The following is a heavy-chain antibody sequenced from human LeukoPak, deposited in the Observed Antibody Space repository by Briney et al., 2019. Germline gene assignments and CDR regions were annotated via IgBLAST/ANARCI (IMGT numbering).Heavy chain of an antibody. V-gene: IGHV4-39*07. CDR3: ARTTVTSTDP. CDR1: GGSTSSSSYY. CDR2: IYYSGST. J-gene: IGHJ5*02. Sequence: SETLSLTCTVSGGSTSSSSYYWGWIRQPPGKGLEWIGSIYYSGSTYYNPSLKSRVTISVDTSKNQFSLKLSSVTAADTAVYYCARTTVTSTDPWGQGTLVTVSS. D-gene: IGHD4-17*01.